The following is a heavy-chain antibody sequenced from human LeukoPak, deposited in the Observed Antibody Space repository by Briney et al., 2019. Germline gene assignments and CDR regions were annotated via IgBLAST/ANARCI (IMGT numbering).Heavy chain of an antibody. J-gene: IGHJ5*02. CDR3: ARGVRYYYDSSGFFRLKFDP. CDR2: IFYSGST. CDR1: SGSISTSNYY. D-gene: IGHD3-22*01. V-gene: IGHV4-39*07. Sequence: SETLSLTCTVSSGSISTSNYYWGWVRQPPWKALEWIGNIFYSGSTYYSPSLKSRVTISVDTSKNQFSLKLSSVTAADTAVYYCARGVRYYYDSSGFFRLKFDPWGQGTLVTVSS.